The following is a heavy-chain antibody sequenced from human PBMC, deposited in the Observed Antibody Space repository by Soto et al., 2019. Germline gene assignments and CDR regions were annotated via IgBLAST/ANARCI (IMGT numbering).Heavy chain of an antibody. CDR1: GFTFSSYG. V-gene: IGHV3-33*01. CDR3: ARSIAVAGPWFDP. CDR2: IWYDGSNK. D-gene: IGHD6-19*01. J-gene: IGHJ5*02. Sequence: QVQLVESGGGVVQPGRSLRLSCAASGFTFSSYGMHWVRQAPGKGQEWVAVIWYDGSNKYYADSVKGRFTISRDNSKNTLYLQMNSLRAEDTAVYYCARSIAVAGPWFDPWGQGTLVTVSS.